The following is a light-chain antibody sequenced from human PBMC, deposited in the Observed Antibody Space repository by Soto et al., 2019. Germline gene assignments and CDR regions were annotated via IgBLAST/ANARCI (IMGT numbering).Light chain of an antibody. J-gene: IGLJ2*01. CDR3: CSYAGSATFVL. CDR1: STDIGSSSL. V-gene: IGLV2-23*02. CDR2: EAS. Sequence: QSALTQPASVSGSPGESITISCTGTSTDIGSSSLVSWYQQNPGKAPELLIYEASKRPSGVSSRFSGSRSANAASLTISGLQPEDEATYFCCSYAGSATFVLFGGGTKVTVL.